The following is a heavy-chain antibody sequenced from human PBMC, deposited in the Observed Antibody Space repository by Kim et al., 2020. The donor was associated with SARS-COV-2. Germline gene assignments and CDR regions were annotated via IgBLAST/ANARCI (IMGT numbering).Heavy chain of an antibody. CDR2: IYHSGRT. CDR1: GGSISNSNW. J-gene: IGHJ6*01. V-gene: IGHV4-4*02. D-gene: IGHD6-19*01. CDR3: ARCYGSGGYGCDRYG. Sequence: SETLSLTCGASGGSISNSNWWCWVRQPPGKGLEWIGDIYHSGRTNYNSSPKSRVTITVDKAKNQFSLKVRSVTPADPAVYYCARCYGSGGYGCDRYG.